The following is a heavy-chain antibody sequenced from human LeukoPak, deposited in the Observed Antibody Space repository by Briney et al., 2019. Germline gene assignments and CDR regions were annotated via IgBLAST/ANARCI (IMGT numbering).Heavy chain of an antibody. V-gene: IGHV4-59*01. CDR1: GGSISSYY. CDR2: IYYSGST. D-gene: IGHD6-19*01. Sequence: SETLSLTCTVSGGSISSYYWSWIRQPPGKGLEWIGYIYYSGSTNYNPSLKSRVTISVDTSKNQFSLKLSSVTAADTAVYYCARGRYSSGWYKGKTWFDPWGQGILVTVSS. CDR3: ARGRYSSGWYKGKTWFDP. J-gene: IGHJ5*02.